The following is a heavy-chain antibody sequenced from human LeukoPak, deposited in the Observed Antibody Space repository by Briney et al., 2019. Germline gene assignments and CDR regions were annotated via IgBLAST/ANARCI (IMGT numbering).Heavy chain of an antibody. Sequence: GRSLRLSCAASGFTFSSYVMHWVRQAPGKGLEWVAVISYDGNNKYYADSVKGRFTISRDNSKNTLYLQMNSLRAEDTAVYYCARDPGRNWYYFDYWGQGTLVTVSS. CDR1: GFTFSSYV. CDR3: ARDPGRNWYYFDY. D-gene: IGHD6-13*01. CDR2: ISYDGNNK. V-gene: IGHV3-30-3*01. J-gene: IGHJ4*02.